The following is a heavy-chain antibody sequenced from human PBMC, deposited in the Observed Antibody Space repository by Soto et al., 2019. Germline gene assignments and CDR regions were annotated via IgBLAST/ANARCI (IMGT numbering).Heavy chain of an antibody. CDR1: GFTFSTYA. D-gene: IGHD3-22*01. Sequence: PGGSLRLSCAASGFTFSTYAMSWVRQAPGKGLEWVSASSANGVSTFYADSVKGRFTISRDNSKNTLFLQMNSLRAEDTALYYCAKVDYYDSSGYFLDYWGQGTLVTVSS. V-gene: IGHV3-23*01. J-gene: IGHJ4*02. CDR2: SSANGVST. CDR3: AKVDYYDSSGYFLDY.